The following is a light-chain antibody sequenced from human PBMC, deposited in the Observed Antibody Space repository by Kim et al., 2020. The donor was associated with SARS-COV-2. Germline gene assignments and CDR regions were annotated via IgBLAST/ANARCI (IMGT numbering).Light chain of an antibody. Sequence: LSPGERATLSCRASQGVSSYLAWYQQKPGQAPRLLIYDAANRATGIPARFSGSGSGTDFTLTISSLEPEDFAVYYCQQRSSWPLTFGGGTKVDIK. CDR1: QGVSSY. CDR3: QQRSSWPLT. V-gene: IGKV3-11*01. CDR2: DAA. J-gene: IGKJ4*01.